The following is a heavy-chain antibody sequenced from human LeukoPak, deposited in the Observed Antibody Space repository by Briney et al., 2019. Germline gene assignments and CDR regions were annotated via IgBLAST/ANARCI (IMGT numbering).Heavy chain of an antibody. CDR3: ARDRGIVVADAFDI. D-gene: IGHD3-22*01. CDR2: ISSSSSYI. V-gene: IGHV3-21*01. Sequence: GGSLRLSCAASGFTFSSYGMNWVRQAPGKGLEWVSSISSSSSYIYYADSVKGRFTISRDNAKNSLYLQMNSLRAEDTAVYYCARDRGIVVADAFDIWGQGTMVTVSS. J-gene: IGHJ3*02. CDR1: GFTFSSYG.